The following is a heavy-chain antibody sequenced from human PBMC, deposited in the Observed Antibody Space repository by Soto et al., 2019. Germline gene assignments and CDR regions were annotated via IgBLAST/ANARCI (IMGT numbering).Heavy chain of an antibody. D-gene: IGHD2-15*01. CDR2: IIPIFGTA. CDR1: GGTFSSYA. CDR3: ARENCSGGSCYSEGKYYGMDV. V-gene: IGHV1-69*01. Sequence: QVQLVQSGAEVKKPGSSVKVSCKASGGTFSSYAISWVRQAPGQGLEWMGGIIPIFGTANYAQKFQGRVTITADESTSTAHMELSSLRSEDTAVYYCARENCSGGSCYSEGKYYGMDVWGQGTTVTVSS. J-gene: IGHJ6*02.